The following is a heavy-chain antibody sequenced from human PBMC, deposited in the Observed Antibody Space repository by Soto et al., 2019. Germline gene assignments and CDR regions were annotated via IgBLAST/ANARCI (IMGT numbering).Heavy chain of an antibody. J-gene: IGHJ5*02. CDR1: GGTFSSYA. CDR3: ARDHSSGWYFSGWFDP. Sequence: SCKASGGTFSSYAISWVRQAPGQGLEWMGGIIPIFGTANYAQKFQGRVTITADESTSTAYMELSSLRSEDTAVYYCARDHSSGWYFSGWFDPWGQGTLVTGSS. D-gene: IGHD6-19*01. CDR2: IIPIFGTA. V-gene: IGHV1-69*01.